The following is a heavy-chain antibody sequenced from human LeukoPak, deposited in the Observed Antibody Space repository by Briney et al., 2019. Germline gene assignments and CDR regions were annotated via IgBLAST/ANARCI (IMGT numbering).Heavy chain of an antibody. D-gene: IGHD6-13*01. J-gene: IGHJ4*02. Sequence: PSETLSLTCTVSGGSISSYYWSWIRQPPGKGLERIGYIYTSGSTNYNPSLKSRVTISVDTSKNQFSLKLSSVTAADTAVYYCATTPGIAAAGALTWGQGTLVTVSS. CDR3: ATTPGIAAAGALT. V-gene: IGHV4-4*09. CDR1: GGSISSYY. CDR2: IYTSGST.